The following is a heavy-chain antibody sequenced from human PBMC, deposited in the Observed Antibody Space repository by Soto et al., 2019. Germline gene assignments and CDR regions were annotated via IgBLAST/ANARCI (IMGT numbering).Heavy chain of an antibody. Sequence: PSETLSLTCPVSGGSISSYYWSWIRQPPGKGLEWIGYIYYSGSTNYNPSLKSRVTISVDTSKNQFSLKLSSVTAADTAVYYCARGEFQDFDYWGQGTLSPSPQ. J-gene: IGHJ4*02. D-gene: IGHD2-21*01. V-gene: IGHV4-59*01. CDR2: IYYSGST. CDR3: ARGEFQDFDY. CDR1: GGSISSYY.